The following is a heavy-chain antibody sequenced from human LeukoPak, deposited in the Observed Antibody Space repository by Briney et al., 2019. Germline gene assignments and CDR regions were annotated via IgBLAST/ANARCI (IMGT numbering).Heavy chain of an antibody. J-gene: IGHJ5*02. CDR3: AKTGWRGGGTFNEFDP. CDR1: GGSISSYY. CDR2: IYYSGST. Sequence: SETLSLTCTVSGGSISSYYWSWIRQPPGKGLEWIGYIYYSGSTNYNPSLKSRVTISVDTSKNQFSLKLSSVTAADTAVYYCAKTGWRGGGTFNEFDPWGQGTLAIVSS. D-gene: IGHD1-14*01. V-gene: IGHV4-59*08.